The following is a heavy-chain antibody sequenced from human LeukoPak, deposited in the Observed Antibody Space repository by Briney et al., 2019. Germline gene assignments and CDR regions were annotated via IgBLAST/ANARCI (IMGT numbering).Heavy chain of an antibody. CDR1: GFTFSNYE. V-gene: IGHV3-48*03. D-gene: IGHD6-13*01. J-gene: IGHJ3*01. Sequence: GGSLRLSCAASGFTFSNYEMNWVRQAPGKGLEWVSYISRSSGSSIYYADSVKGRFTISRDNSKNTLYLQMNSLRAEDTAVYYCARDQYSSTWYRGAFDVWGQGTMVSVSS. CDR3: ARDQYSSTWYRGAFDV. CDR2: ISRSSGSSI.